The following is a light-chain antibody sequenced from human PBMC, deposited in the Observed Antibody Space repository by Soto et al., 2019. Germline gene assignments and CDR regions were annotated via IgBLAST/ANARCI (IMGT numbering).Light chain of an antibody. J-gene: IGLJ1*01. CDR1: SSDVGGYNH. CDR2: EVS. V-gene: IGLV2-14*01. Sequence: SVLTQPASVSGSPGQSITISCSGTSSDVGGYNHVSWYQQHPGKAPKLVIYEVSNRPSGVSNRFSGSKSGNTASLTISGLQAEDDGDYYCTSYTAYSTYVFGPGTKVTVL. CDR3: TSYTAYSTYV.